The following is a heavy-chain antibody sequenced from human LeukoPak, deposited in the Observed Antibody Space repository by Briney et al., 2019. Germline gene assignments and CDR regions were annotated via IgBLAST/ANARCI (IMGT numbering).Heavy chain of an antibody. CDR3: ARHKKAYYYDSSGYYMDV. D-gene: IGHD3-22*01. J-gene: IGHJ6*03. CDR1: GGSFSGYY. V-gene: IGHV4-39*01. CDR2: IYYSGST. Sequence: SETLSLTCAVYGGSFSGYYWGWIRQPPGKGLEWIGSIYYSGSTYYNPSLKSRVTISVDTSKNQFSLKLSSVTAADTAVYYCARHKKAYYYDSSGYYMDVWGKGTTVTISS.